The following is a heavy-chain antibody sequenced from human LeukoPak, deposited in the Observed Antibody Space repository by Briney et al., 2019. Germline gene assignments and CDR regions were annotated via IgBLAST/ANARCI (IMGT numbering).Heavy chain of an antibody. D-gene: IGHD2-21*02. V-gene: IGHV4-59*08. CDR2: IHYSGAS. CDR1: GGSISYDY. Sequence: SETLSLTCTVSGGSISYDYWTWIRQSPGKRLEWIGYIHYSGASNYSPSPKSRVTISVDTSKNLFSLKLSSVTAADTALYYCATLRGASTAVFDSWGQGTLVTVSS. J-gene: IGHJ4*02. CDR3: ATLRGASTAVFDS.